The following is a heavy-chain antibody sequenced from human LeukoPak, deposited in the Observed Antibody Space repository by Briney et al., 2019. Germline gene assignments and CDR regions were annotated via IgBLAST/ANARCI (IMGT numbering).Heavy chain of an antibody. Sequence: GGSLRLSCAASGFTFDDYAMHWVRQAPGKGLEWVSGISWNSGSIGYADSVKGRFTISRDSAKNSLYLQMNSLRAEDTALYYCAKSAATAYYFDYWGQGTLVTVSS. V-gene: IGHV3-9*01. CDR1: GFTFDDYA. CDR2: ISWNSGSI. J-gene: IGHJ4*02. CDR3: AKSAATAYYFDY. D-gene: IGHD2-2*01.